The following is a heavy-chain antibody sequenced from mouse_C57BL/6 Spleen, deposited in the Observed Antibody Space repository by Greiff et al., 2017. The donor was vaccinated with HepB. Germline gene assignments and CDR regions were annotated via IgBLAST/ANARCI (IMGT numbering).Heavy chain of an antibody. Sequence: QVQLKQSGAVLVRPGASVTLSCKASGYTFTDYEMHWVKQTPVHGLEWIGAIDPETGGTAYNQKFKGKAILTADKSSSTAYMELRSLTSEDSAVYYCTFTTVVATEAMDYWGQGTSVTVSS. D-gene: IGHD1-1*01. J-gene: IGHJ4*01. CDR1: GYTFTDYE. CDR2: IDPETGGT. CDR3: TFTTVVATEAMDY. V-gene: IGHV1-15*01.